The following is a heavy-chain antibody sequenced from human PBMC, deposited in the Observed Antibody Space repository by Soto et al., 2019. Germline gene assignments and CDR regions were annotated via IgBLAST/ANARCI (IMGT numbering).Heavy chain of an antibody. Sequence: EVQLVESGGGLVQPGRSLRLSCAASGFTFDDYAMHWVRQAPGKGLEWVSGISWNSGSIGYADSVKGRFTISRDNAKNSLYLQMNSLRAEDTALYYCAKAAEGIVATITLFDYWGQGTLVTVSS. CDR2: ISWNSGSI. J-gene: IGHJ4*02. CDR3: AKAAEGIVATITLFDY. CDR1: GFTFDDYA. D-gene: IGHD5-12*01. V-gene: IGHV3-9*01.